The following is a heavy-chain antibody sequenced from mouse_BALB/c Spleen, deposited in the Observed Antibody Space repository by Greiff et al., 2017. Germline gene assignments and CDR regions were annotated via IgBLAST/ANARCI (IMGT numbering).Heavy chain of an antibody. CDR2: INPSSGYT. V-gene: IGHV1-4*02. J-gene: IGHJ3*01. CDR1: GYTFTSYT. Sequence: QVQLQQSAAELARPGASVKMSCKASGYTFTSYTMHWVKQRPGQGLEWIGYINPSSGYTEYNQKFKDKTTLTADKSSSTAYMQLSSLTSEDSAVYYCARSSDGYSSFAYWGQGTLVTVSA. CDR3: ARSSDGYSSFAY. D-gene: IGHD2-3*01.